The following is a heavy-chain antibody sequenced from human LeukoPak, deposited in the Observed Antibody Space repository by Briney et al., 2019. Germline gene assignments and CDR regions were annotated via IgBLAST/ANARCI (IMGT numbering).Heavy chain of an antibody. CDR2: IYHSGST. Sequence: SGTLSLTCAVSGGSISSSNWWSWVRQPPGKGLEWIGEIYHSGSTNYNPSLKSRVTISVDTSKNQFSLKLSSVTAADTAVYYCATMGATNYYYYMDVWGKGTTVTVSS. J-gene: IGHJ6*03. D-gene: IGHD1-26*01. CDR3: ATMGATNYYYYMDV. CDR1: GGSISSSNW. V-gene: IGHV4-4*02.